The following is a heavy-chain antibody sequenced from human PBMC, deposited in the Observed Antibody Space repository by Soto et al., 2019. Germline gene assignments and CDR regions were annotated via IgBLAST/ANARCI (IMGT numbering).Heavy chain of an antibody. CDR1: GFSFSSSA. J-gene: IGHJ4*02. CDR2: ISHDGSNK. Sequence: QVQLVESGGGVVQPGRSLRLSCAASGFSFSSSAMHWVRQPPGKGLEWVAVISHDGSNKYYADSVKGRFTISRDNFKNTLYLQMNSLSAEDTAVYYCARGFRRDDYNEDLDYWGQGTLVTVSS. CDR3: ARGFRRDDYNEDLDY. D-gene: IGHD4-4*01. V-gene: IGHV3-30-3*01.